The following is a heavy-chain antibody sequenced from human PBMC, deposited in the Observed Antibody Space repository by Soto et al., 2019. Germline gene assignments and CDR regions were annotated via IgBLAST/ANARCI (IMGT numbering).Heavy chain of an antibody. D-gene: IGHD3-3*01. Sequence: SETLSLTCTVSGGSISSYYWSWIRQPPGKGLEWIGYIYYSGSTNYNPSLKSRVTISVDTSKNQFYLKLSSVTAADTAVYYCARDASVLRFLEWSGQFDPWGQGTLITVSS. J-gene: IGHJ5*02. CDR2: IYYSGST. CDR1: GGSISSYY. CDR3: ARDASVLRFLEWSGQFDP. V-gene: IGHV4-59*01.